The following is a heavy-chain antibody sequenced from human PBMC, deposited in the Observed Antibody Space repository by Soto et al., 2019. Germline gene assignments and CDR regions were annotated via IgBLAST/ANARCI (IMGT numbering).Heavy chain of an antibody. J-gene: IGHJ6*02. D-gene: IGHD2-2*01. V-gene: IGHV3-13*01. CDR1: GFTFSSYD. CDR3: ARVAPEKYQLLLPLYGMDV. CDR2: IGTAGDT. Sequence: ESGGGLVQPGGSLRLSCAASGFTFSSYDMHWVRQATGKGLEWVSAIGTAGDTYYPGSVKGRFTISRENAKNSLYLQMNSLRAGDTAVYYCARVAPEKYQLLLPLYGMDVWGQGTTVTVSS.